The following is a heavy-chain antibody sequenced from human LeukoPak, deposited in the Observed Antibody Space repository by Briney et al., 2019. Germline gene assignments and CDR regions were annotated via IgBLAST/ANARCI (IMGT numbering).Heavy chain of an antibody. CDR2: IYYSGNT. CDR1: GGSISSYY. V-gene: IGHV4-39*01. J-gene: IGHJ4*02. D-gene: IGHD3/OR15-3a*01. Sequence: PSETLSLTCSVSGGSISSYYWGWIRQPPGKGLEWIGSIYYSGNTYYNASLKSQVSISIDTSKNQFSLRLTSVTAADTAVYYCARQTGSGLFILPGGQGTLVTVSS. CDR3: ARQTGSGLFILP.